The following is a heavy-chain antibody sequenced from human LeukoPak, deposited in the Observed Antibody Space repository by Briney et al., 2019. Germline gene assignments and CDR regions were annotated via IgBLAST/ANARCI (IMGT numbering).Heavy chain of an antibody. CDR3: ARGESKFGEKKNYYYYMDV. D-gene: IGHD3-10*01. CDR2: IIPIFGTA. Sequence: ASVKVSCKASGGTFSSYAISWVRQAPGQGLEWMGGIIPIFGTANYAQKFQGRVTITTDESTSTACMELSSLRSEDTAVYYCARGESKFGEKKNYYYYMDVWGKGTTVTVSS. CDR1: GGTFSSYA. V-gene: IGHV1-69*05. J-gene: IGHJ6*03.